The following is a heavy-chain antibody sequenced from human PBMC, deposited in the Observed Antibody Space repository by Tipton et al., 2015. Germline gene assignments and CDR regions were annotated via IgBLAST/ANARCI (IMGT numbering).Heavy chain of an antibody. CDR3: ACQDYDSLTRDYQTVDY. D-gene: IGHD3-9*01. V-gene: IGHV4-59*04. J-gene: IGHJ4*02. CDR2: ISHSGNT. CDR1: SDPISKYY. Sequence: TLSLTCSVSSDPISKYYWSWIRQPPGKGLEWIGSISHSGNTYYNPSLKSRVTMSRDTSKNQFSLKLTSVTAADTAVYYCACQDYDSLTRDYQTVDYWGQGTLVTVSS.